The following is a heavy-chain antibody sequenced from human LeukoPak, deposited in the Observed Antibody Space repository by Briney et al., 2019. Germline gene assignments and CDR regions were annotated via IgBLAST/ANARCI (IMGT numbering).Heavy chain of an antibody. D-gene: IGHD2-21*01. CDR2: IYYGGST. Sequence: PSETLSLTCTVSGVSISSSSCYWGWIRQPPGKGLEWIGSIYYGGSTYYNPSLKSRVTISVDTSKNQFSLKLTSVTAAETAVYYCARGRSIDYFDFWGQGTLVTVSS. CDR3: ARGRSIDYFDF. CDR1: GVSISSSSCY. V-gene: IGHV4-39*01. J-gene: IGHJ4*02.